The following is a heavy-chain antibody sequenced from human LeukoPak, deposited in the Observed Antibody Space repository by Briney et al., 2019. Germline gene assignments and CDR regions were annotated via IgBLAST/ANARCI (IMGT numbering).Heavy chain of an antibody. J-gene: IGHJ4*02. CDR1: GGSFSGYY. CDR2: INHSGST. V-gene: IGHV4-34*01. Sequence: SETLSLTCAVYGGSFSGYYWSWIRQPPGKGLEWIGEINHSGSTNYNPSLKSRVSISVDTSKNQFSLKLNSLTAADTAVYYCAKDLDRDGYNPGDYWGQGTLVTVSS. D-gene: IGHD5-24*01. CDR3: AKDLDRDGYNPGDY.